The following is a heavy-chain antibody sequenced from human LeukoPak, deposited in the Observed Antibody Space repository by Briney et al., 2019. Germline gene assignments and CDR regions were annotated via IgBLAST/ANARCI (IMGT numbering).Heavy chain of an antibody. D-gene: IGHD3-16*02. CDR1: GGSISSGNYY. V-gene: IGHV4-30-4*01. J-gene: IGHJ4*02. Sequence: PSETLSLTCSVSGGSISSGNYYWSWIRQPPGKGLEWIGYIYYSGTTYYNPSLKSRVTISLDKSKTQFSLTLNSVTAADTAVYYCARVAWIPIGGVIVTAFDYWGQGTLVTVSS. CDR3: ARVAWIPIGGVIVTAFDY. CDR2: IYYSGTT.